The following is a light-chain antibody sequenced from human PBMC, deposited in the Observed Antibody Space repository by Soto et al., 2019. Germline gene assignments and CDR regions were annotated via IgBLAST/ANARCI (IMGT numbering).Light chain of an antibody. Sequence: DIQVTQSPSSLSASVGDRVTLSCRASRIINTYLNWYQQKPGQAPTLLIYSASILQSGVPSRFTGSGSGTDFFLTISSLQPEDFATYYCQQYNSYSLTFGGGTKVEI. J-gene: IGKJ4*01. CDR2: SAS. CDR3: QQYNSYSLT. V-gene: IGKV1-39*01. CDR1: RIINTY.